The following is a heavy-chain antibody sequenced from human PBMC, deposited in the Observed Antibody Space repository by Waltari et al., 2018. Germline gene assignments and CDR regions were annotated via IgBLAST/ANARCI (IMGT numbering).Heavy chain of an antibody. Sequence: EVQLVESGGGLVRPGGSLRLSCVASGFTFRDYTMSWVRPTPAVGREGGSSISGRTTYRYDADSVKGRFAISRDNARTSLDLQMNSLKVEDTAVYYCTRGAREEVVVTYLDWKCDVWGRGTLVTVSS. CDR3: TRGAREEVVVTYLDWKCDV. V-gene: IGHV3-21*01. CDR2: ISGRTTYR. CDR1: GFTFRDYT. D-gene: IGHD2-21*02. J-gene: IGHJ2*01.